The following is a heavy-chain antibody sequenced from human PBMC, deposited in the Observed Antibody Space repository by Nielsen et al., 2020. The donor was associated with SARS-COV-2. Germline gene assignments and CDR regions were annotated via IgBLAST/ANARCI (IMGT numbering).Heavy chain of an antibody. CDR1: GFTFSSYS. CDR3: ARAGDY. Sequence: GESLKISCAASGFTFSSYSMNWVRQAPGKGLEWVSYISSSSSYTNYADSVKGRFTISRDNAKNSLYLQMNSLRAEDTAVYYCARAGDYWGQGTLVTVSS. CDR2: ISSSSSYT. V-gene: IGHV3-21*05. J-gene: IGHJ4*02.